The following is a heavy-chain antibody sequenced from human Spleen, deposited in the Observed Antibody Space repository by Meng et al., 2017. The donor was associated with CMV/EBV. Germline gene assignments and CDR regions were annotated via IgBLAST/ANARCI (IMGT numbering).Heavy chain of an antibody. CDR2: ISSSSSYI. Sequence: ESLMIYCAASGCTFSSYSMNWVRQAPGTGLEWVSSISSSSSYIYYADSVKGRFTISSDNAKHSLYLQMNSLRAEDTAVYYCARDPHYDVWSGYPEGAFDIWGQGTMVTVSS. CDR1: GCTFSSYS. V-gene: IGHV3-21*01. D-gene: IGHD3-3*01. CDR3: ARDPHYDVWSGYPEGAFDI. J-gene: IGHJ3*02.